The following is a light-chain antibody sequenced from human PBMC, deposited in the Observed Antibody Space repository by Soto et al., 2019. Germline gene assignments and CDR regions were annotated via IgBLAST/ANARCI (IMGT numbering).Light chain of an antibody. Sequence: EMVRTPSPAIRSVSPWESATLSCRASQSVNSNYLAWYQQHPGQPPRLLIYGISTRATGIPARFSGSGSGTEFSLTISSLQSEDFAVYYCQQYSKWPINFGQGTRLEIK. CDR2: GIS. CDR1: QSVNSN. J-gene: IGKJ5*01. V-gene: IGKV3-15*01. CDR3: QQYSKWPIN.